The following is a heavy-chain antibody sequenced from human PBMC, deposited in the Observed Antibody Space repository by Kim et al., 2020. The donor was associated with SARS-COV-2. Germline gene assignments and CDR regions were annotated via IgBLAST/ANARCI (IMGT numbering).Heavy chain of an antibody. Sequence: SETLSLTCAVYGGSFSGYYWSWIRQPPGKGLEWIGEINHSGSTNYNPSLKSRVTISVDTSKNQFSLKLSSVTAADPAVYYCARGTRQWLVRGPYYSYMDV. CDR1: GGSFSGYY. D-gene: IGHD6-19*01. CDR2: INHSGST. CDR3: ARGTRQWLVRGPYYSYMDV. J-gene: IGHJ6*03. V-gene: IGHV4-34*01.